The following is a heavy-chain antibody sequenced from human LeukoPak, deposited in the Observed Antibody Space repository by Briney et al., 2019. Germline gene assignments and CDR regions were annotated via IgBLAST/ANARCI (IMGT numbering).Heavy chain of an antibody. V-gene: IGHV4-38-2*02. CDR1: GYSISSGYY. Sequence: PSETLSLTCTVSGYSISSGYYWGWIRQPPGKGLEWIGSIYHSGSTYYNPSLKGRVTISVDTSKNQFSLKLSSVTAADTAVYYCARHGQGGYFQHWGQGTLVTVSS. J-gene: IGHJ1*01. CDR3: ARHGQGGYFQH. CDR2: IYHSGST. D-gene: IGHD3-16*01.